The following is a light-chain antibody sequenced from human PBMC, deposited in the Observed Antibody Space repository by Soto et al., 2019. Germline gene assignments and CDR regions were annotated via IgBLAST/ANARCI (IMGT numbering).Light chain of an antibody. CDR1: QAVSSIL. J-gene: IGKJ4*01. CDR3: QQHGTSPI. Sequence: EVVLTQSPCTLSLSPWGRATLSCRASQAVSSILLAWYQQKPGQAPRLLIYGASSRATGIPDRFSGSGPGTDFTLTVSRLEPEDFAVYYCQQHGTSPIFGGGTKVDIK. V-gene: IGKV3-20*01. CDR2: GAS.